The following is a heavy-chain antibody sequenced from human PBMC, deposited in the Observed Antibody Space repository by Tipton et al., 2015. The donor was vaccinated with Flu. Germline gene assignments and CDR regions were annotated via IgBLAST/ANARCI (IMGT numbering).Heavy chain of an antibody. CDR3: ARKVGLTGTYYFDY. CDR2: IWYDGSNK. V-gene: IGHV3-33*01. J-gene: IGHJ4*02. Sequence: SLRLSCAASGFTFSSYGMHWVRQAPGKGLEWVAVIWYDGSNKYYADSVKGRFTISRDNSKNTLYLQMNSLRAEDTAVYYCARKVGLTGTYYFDYWGQGTLVTVSS. D-gene: IGHD1-20*01. CDR1: GFTFSSYG.